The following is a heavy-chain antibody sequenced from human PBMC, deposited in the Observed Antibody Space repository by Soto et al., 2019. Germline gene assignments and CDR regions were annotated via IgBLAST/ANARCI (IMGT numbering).Heavy chain of an antibody. Sequence: QITLKESGPTLVKPTQTLTLTCTFSGFSLSTSGVGVGWIRQPPGKALEWLALIYWDEDKGDGPSLNSRLTITKDTSKNQVVLTMTNMDPVDTATYYCAHSRPPRLLDYWGQGTLVTVSS. J-gene: IGHJ4*02. D-gene: IGHD6-6*01. CDR1: GFSLSTSGVG. V-gene: IGHV2-5*05. CDR3: AHSRPPRLLDY. CDR2: IYWDEDK.